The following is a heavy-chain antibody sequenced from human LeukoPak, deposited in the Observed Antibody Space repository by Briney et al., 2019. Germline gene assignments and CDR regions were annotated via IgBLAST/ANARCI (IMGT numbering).Heavy chain of an antibody. V-gene: IGHV1-2*02. CDR1: GYTFTGYY. CDR2: INPNSGGT. D-gene: IGHD3-10*01. CDR3: ARAPVLLWFGESLNYYYYMDV. Sequence: GASVKVSCKASGYTFTGYYIHWVRQAPGQGLEWMGWINPNSGGTNYAQKFQGRVTMTRDMSISTAYMELSRLRSDDTAVYYCARAPVLLWFGESLNYYYYMDVWGKGTTVTISS. J-gene: IGHJ6*03.